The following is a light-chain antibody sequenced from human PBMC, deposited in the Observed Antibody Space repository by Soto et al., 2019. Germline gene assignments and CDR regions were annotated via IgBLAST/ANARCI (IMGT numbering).Light chain of an antibody. V-gene: IGLV2-14*01. Sequence: QSALTQPASVPGSPGQSITISCTGTSSDVGGYNYVSWYQQHPGKAPKLMIYEVTNRPSGVSNRFSGSKSGNTASLTISGLQAEDEADYYCSSYTSRSTLVFATGTKVTVL. CDR2: EVT. J-gene: IGLJ1*01. CDR1: SSDVGGYNY. CDR3: SSYTSRSTLV.